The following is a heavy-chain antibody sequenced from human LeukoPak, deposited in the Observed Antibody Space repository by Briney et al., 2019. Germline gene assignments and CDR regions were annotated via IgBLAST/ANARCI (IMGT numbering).Heavy chain of an antibody. J-gene: IGHJ4*02. V-gene: IGHV4-39*07. Sequence: PSKTLSLTCTVSGGSISSSSYYWGWIRQPPGKGLEWIGSIYYSGSTYYNPSLKSRVTISVDTSKNQFSLKLSSVTAADTAVYYCARVQKSSRTTFDYWGQGTLVTVSS. D-gene: IGHD1-1*01. CDR1: GGSISSSSYY. CDR2: IYYSGST. CDR3: ARVQKSSRTTFDY.